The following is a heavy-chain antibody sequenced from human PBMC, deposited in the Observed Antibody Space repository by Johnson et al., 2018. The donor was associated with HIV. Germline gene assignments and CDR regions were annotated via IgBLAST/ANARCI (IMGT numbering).Heavy chain of an antibody. V-gene: IGHV3-7*01. CDR3: ARYGLPYAFDL. D-gene: IGHD5-12*01. J-gene: IGHJ3*01. CDR1: GFTFSSYW. Sequence: LVQPGGSLRLSCAASGFTFSSYWMSWVRQVPGKGLEWVANIKRDGSVKHYVDPVKGRFTISRDNAENALYLRMNSLRVEDTAMYYCARYGLPYAFDLWGQGTVLTVSS. CDR2: IKRDGSVK.